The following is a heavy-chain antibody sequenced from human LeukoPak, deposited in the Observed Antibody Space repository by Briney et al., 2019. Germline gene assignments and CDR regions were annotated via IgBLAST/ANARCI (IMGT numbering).Heavy chain of an antibody. CDR2: IYSGGTT. J-gene: IGHJ4*02. V-gene: IGHV3-53*01. D-gene: IGHD6-13*01. Sequence: GGSLRLSCAASGFTVSSNYMSWVRQAPGKGLEWVSVIYSGGTTYYADSVKGRFTISRDNSKNTLYLQMNSLRAEDTAAYYCARDKEAAGYFDYWGQGTLVSVSS. CDR3: ARDKEAAGYFDY. CDR1: GFTVSSNY.